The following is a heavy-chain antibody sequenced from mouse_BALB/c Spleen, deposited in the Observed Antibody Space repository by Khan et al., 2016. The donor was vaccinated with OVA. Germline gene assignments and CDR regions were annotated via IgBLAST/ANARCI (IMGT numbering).Heavy chain of an antibody. CDR2: VSIGGSYT. CDR1: GFTFSTYG. D-gene: IGHD1-1*01. Sequence: EVELVESGGDLVKPGGSLKLSCAVSGFTFSTYGMSWVRQTPDKRLEWVATVSIGGSYTYYPDSVKGRFTISRDNAKNTLYLQMSGLKSEDTAMFYCTRLAYYYDSEGFAYWGQGTLVTVSA. J-gene: IGHJ3*01. V-gene: IGHV5-6*01. CDR3: TRLAYYYDSEGFAY.